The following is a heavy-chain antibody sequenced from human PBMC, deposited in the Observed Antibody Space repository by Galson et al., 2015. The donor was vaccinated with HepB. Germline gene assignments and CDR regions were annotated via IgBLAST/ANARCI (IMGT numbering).Heavy chain of an antibody. D-gene: IGHD2-15*01. CDR3: AKDRGGSSYDAFDI. J-gene: IGHJ3*02. V-gene: IGHV3-30*18. CDR2: ISYDGSNK. Sequence: LEWVAVISYDGSNKNYADSVKGRFTISRDNSQNTLYLQMNSLRAEDTAVYYCAKDRGGSSYDAFDIWGQGTMVTVSS.